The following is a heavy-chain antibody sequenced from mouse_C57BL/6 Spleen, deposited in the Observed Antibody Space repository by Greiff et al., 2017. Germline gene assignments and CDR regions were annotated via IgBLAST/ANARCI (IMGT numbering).Heavy chain of an antibody. CDR3: ARGGLYYGNPLFDY. CDR2: IDPSDSET. D-gene: IGHD2-1*01. V-gene: IGHV1-52*01. Sequence: QVQLQQPGAELVRPGSSVKLSCKASGYTFTSYWMHWVKQRPIQGLEWIGNIDPSDSETHYNQKFKDKATLTVDKSSSTAYMQLSSLTSEDSAVYYCARGGLYYGNPLFDYWGQGTTLTVSS. J-gene: IGHJ2*01. CDR1: GYTFTSYW.